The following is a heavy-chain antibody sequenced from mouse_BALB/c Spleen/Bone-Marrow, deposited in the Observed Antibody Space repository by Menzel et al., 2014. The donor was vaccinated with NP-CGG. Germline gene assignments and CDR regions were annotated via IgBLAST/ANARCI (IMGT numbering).Heavy chain of an antibody. D-gene: IGHD2-1*01. CDR3: ARSHFYGNYFDY. CDR1: GFTFSNFG. J-gene: IGHJ2*01. Sequence: DVQGVESGGGLVQPGGSRKLSCAASGFTFSNFGMHWFRQSPEKGLEWVAFVSTGSTIIYYADTVKGRFTISRDNPENTLFLQMTSLRSEDTAIYYCARSHFYGNYFDYWGQGTTLTVSS. CDR2: VSTGSTII. V-gene: IGHV5-17*02.